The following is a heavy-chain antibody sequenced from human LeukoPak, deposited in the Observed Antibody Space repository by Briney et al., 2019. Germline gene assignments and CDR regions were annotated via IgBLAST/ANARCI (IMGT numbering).Heavy chain of an antibody. J-gene: IGHJ4*02. Sequence: SETLSLTRTVSGGSISSYYWSWIRQPPGKGLEWIGYIYYSGSTNYNPSLKSRVTISVDTSKNQFSLKLSSVTAADTAVYYCAGSYYDSSGYYPFDYWGQGTLVTVSS. CDR2: IYYSGST. V-gene: IGHV4-59*01. CDR3: AGSYYDSSGYYPFDY. D-gene: IGHD3-22*01. CDR1: GGSISSYY.